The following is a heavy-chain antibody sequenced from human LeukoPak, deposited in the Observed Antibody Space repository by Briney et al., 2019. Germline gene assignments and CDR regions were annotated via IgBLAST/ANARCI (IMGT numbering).Heavy chain of an antibody. CDR1: GGTFSSYA. D-gene: IGHD2-2*02. J-gene: IGHJ5*02. CDR2: IIPILGIA. CDR3: ASTYCSSTSCYTDHNWFDP. V-gene: IGHV1-69*04. Sequence: SVKVSCKASGGTFSSYAISWVRQAPGQGLEWMGRIIPILGIANYARKFQGRVTITADKSTSTAYMELSSLRSEDTAVYYCASTYCSSTSCYTDHNWFDPWGQGTLVTVSS.